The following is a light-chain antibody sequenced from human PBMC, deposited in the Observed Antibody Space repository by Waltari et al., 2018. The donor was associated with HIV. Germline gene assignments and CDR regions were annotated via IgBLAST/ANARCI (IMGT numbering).Light chain of an antibody. J-gene: IGLJ3*02. CDR3: GTWDSSLNAGV. CDR1: SSNLGNEY. CDR2: DND. Sequence: QSILTQPPSVSAAPGQKVTISCSRSSSNLGNEYGSWYQHLPGAAPKLVIYDNDKRPSGSPDRCSGSKSGASATLVITGLQTGDEGDYYCGTWDSSLNAGVFGGGTKLTVL. V-gene: IGLV1-51*01.